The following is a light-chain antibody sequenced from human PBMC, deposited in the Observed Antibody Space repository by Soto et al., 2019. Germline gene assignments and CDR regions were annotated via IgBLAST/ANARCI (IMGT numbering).Light chain of an antibody. J-gene: IGLJ7*01. CDR3: AARDDSLRGPV. CDR1: SSNIGSNY. CDR2: RNN. Sequence: QSVLTQPPSASGTPGQRVTISCSGSSSNIGSNYVYWYQQLPGTAPKLLIYRNNQRPSGVPDRFSGSKSGTSASLAISGLRSEDEADYYCAARDDSLRGPVFGGGTQLTVL. V-gene: IGLV1-47*01.